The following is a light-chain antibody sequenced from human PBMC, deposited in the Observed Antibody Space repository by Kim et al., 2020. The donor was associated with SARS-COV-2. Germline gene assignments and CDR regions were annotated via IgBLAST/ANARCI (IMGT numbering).Light chain of an antibody. CDR2: YDS. CDR3: QVWDSSSDHVV. CDR1: NIGSES. V-gene: IGLV3-21*04. J-gene: IGLJ2*01. Sequence: APGKTARMTCGGNNIGSESVHWYQQKPGQAPVLVIYYDSDRPSGIPERFSGSNSGNTATLTISRVEAGDEADYHCQVWDSSSDHVVFGGGTQLTVL.